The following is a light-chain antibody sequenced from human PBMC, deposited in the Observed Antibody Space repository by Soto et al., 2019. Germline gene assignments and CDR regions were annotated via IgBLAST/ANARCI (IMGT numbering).Light chain of an antibody. CDR3: QQYGTSPFT. CDR2: AAS. V-gene: IGKV1-12*01. J-gene: IGKJ3*01. CDR1: QGISSW. Sequence: DIQMTQSPSSVSASVGDRVTITCRASQGISSWLAWYQQKPGKAPKLLIYAASSLQSGVPSRFSGSGSGTDFTLAISRLEPEDFAVYYCQQYGTSPFTFGPGTRVDLK.